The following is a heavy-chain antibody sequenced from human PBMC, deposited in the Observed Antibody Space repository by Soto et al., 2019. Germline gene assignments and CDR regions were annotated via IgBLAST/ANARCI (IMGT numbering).Heavy chain of an antibody. Sequence: QVQLQQWGAGLLKPSETLSLTCAVYGGSFSGYYWSWIRQPPGKGLEWIGENNHSGSTNYNPSLKSRVTISVDTSKNQFSLKLSSVTAADTAVYYCARGGITMVRGVINEDWGQGTLVTVSS. CDR1: GGSFSGYY. V-gene: IGHV4-34*01. D-gene: IGHD3-10*01. CDR3: ARGGITMVRGVINED. J-gene: IGHJ4*02. CDR2: NNHSGST.